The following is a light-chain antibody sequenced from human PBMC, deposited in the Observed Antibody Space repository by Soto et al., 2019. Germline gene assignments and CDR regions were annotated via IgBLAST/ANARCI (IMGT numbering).Light chain of an antibody. J-gene: IGKJ2*03. CDR1: QSVSSNY. CDR3: QQYGSSPRYS. V-gene: IGKV3-20*01. Sequence: EIVLTQSPGTLSLSLGERATLSCRASQSVSSNYLAWYQQKPGQAPRLLIYATSNMATGIPDRFSGSGSGTDFTLTISRLEPEDFAVYYCQQYGSSPRYSFGQGTKLEIK. CDR2: ATS.